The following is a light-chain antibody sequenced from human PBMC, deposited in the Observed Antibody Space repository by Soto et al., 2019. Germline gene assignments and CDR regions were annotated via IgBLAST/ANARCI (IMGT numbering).Light chain of an antibody. Sequence: QSALTQPASVSGSPGQSITISCTGTSSDVGGYNFVSWYQQHPGEAPKLLIYEVNNRPSGVSNRFSGSKSGNTASLTISGLQAEDEADYYCSSYTSSSTHVVFGGGTKLTVL. J-gene: IGLJ2*01. CDR1: SSDVGGYNF. V-gene: IGLV2-14*01. CDR2: EVN. CDR3: SSYTSSSTHVV.